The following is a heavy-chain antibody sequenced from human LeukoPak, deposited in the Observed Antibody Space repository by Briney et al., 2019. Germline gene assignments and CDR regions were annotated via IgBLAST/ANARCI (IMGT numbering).Heavy chain of an antibody. CDR3: AKDSRTYGDYVRYYYMDV. Sequence: GGSLRLSCAASGFTFSDYYMSWIRQAPGKGLEWVSYISSSGSTIYYADSVKGRFTISRDNSKNTLYLQMNSLRAEDTAVYYCAKDSRTYGDYVRYYYMDVWGKGTTVTISS. J-gene: IGHJ6*03. V-gene: IGHV3-11*04. CDR1: GFTFSDYY. CDR2: ISSSGSTI. D-gene: IGHD4-17*01.